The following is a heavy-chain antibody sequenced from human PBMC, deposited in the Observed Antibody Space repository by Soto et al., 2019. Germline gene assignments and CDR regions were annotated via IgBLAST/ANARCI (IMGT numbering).Heavy chain of an antibody. V-gene: IGHV3-53*01. CDR3: ARDRVGDGAYSLDF. D-gene: IGHD3-10*01. Sequence: DVPLVESGGGLIQPGGSLGVSCAASGLGGDKLGWVRQAPGKGLEWVALLLTTGVTQYADSVKGRFSVSRDSSTNTQYLQMSSLAVDDTAVYYCARDRVGDGAYSLDFWAQGVLVSVSS. J-gene: IGHJ4*02. CDR2: LLTTGVT. CDR1: GLGGDK.